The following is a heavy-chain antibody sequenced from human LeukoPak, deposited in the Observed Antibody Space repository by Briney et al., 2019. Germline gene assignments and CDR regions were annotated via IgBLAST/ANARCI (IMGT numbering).Heavy chain of an antibody. CDR1: GDSVSSNSAA. D-gene: IGHD2-2*01. Sequence: SQTLSLTCAISGDSVSSNSAAWNWIRQSPSIGLEWLGRTYYRSKWYNDYAVSVKSRITINPDTSKNQFSLQLNSVTPEDTAVYYCARERQYQLLGINWFDPWGQGTLVTVSS. V-gene: IGHV6-1*01. CDR3: ARERQYQLLGINWFDP. CDR2: TYYRSKWYN. J-gene: IGHJ5*02.